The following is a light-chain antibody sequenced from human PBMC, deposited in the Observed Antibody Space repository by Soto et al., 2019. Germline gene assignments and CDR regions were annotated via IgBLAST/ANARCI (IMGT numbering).Light chain of an antibody. J-gene: IGLJ1*01. V-gene: IGLV2-14*01. CDR1: SSDVGASHY. Sequence: QSALTQPASVSGSPGQSITISCTGTSSDVGASHYVSWYQHHPGKAPKLMIYQVTNRPSGVSDRFSGSKSGNTASLTISGLRADDEADYYCTSYSSTDTFYVFGTGTKLTVL. CDR3: TSYSSTDTFYV. CDR2: QVT.